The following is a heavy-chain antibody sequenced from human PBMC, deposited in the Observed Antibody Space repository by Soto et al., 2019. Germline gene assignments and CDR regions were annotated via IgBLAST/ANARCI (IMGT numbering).Heavy chain of an antibody. CDR1: GGSISSGGYY. Sequence: PSETLSLTCTVSGGSISSGGYYWSWIRQHPGKGLEWIGYIYYSGSTYYNPSLKSRVTISVDTSKNQFSLKLSSVTAADTAVYYCAGSGWRGYFDYWGQGTLVTVSS. V-gene: IGHV4-31*03. J-gene: IGHJ4*02. CDR3: AGSGWRGYFDY. D-gene: IGHD6-19*01. CDR2: IYYSGST.